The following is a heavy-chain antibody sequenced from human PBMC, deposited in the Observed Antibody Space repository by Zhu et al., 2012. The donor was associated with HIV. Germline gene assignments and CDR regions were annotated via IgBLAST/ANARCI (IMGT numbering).Heavy chain of an antibody. CDR2: ISGSGFTT. V-gene: IGHV3-23*01. J-gene: IGHJ4*02. CDR1: GFTFSSYA. D-gene: IGHD5-18*01. Sequence: EVQLLESGGGLVQPGGSLRLSCVVSGFTFSSYAMSWVRQAPGKGLEWVSGISGSGFTTNYADSVKGRFTISRDKSKNTLYLQMNSLRVEDTAVYYCAKTIGDTAMVTYDYWGQGTLVTVSS. CDR3: AKTIGDTAMVTYDY.